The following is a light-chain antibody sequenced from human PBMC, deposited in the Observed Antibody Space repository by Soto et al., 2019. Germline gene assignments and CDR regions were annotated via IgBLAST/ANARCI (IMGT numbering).Light chain of an antibody. CDR1: ESVSLNY. V-gene: IGKV3-20*01. CDR2: GAS. Sequence: EIVLTQSAGTLSLSPGERATLSCRASESVSLNYLAWYQQKPGQTPRLLIYGASRRATGIPDRFTAGGSGTAFTLTITRLEPEDFAVYYCQPYGSSPYTFGQWTKLEIK. J-gene: IGKJ2*01. CDR3: QPYGSSPYT.